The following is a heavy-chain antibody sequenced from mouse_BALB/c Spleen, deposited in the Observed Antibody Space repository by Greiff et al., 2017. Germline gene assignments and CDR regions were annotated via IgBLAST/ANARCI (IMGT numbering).Heavy chain of an antibody. CDR2: ISYDGSN. D-gene: IGHD2-2*01. Sequence: EVQLQESGPGLVKPSQSLSLTCSVTGYSITSGYYWNWIRQFPGNKLEWMGYISYDGSNNYNPSLKNRISITRDTSKNQFFLKLNSVTTEDTATYYCAREKKEGYYYAMDYWGQGTSVTVSS. J-gene: IGHJ4*01. CDR3: AREKKEGYYYAMDY. V-gene: IGHV3-6*02. CDR1: GYSITSGYY.